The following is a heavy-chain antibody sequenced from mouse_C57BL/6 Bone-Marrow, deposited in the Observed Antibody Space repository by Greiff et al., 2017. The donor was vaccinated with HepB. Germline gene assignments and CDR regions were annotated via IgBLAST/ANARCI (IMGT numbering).Heavy chain of an antibody. Sequence: EVQLQQSGPELVKPGASVKISCKASGYTFTDYYMNWVKQSHGKSLEWIGDINPNNGGTSYNQKFKGKATLTVDKSSSTAYMELRSLTSEDSAVYYCARKTFTTVVGGMDYWGQGTSVTVSS. D-gene: IGHD1-1*01. CDR1: GYTFTDYY. J-gene: IGHJ4*01. V-gene: IGHV1-26*01. CDR2: INPNNGGT. CDR3: ARKTFTTVVGGMDY.